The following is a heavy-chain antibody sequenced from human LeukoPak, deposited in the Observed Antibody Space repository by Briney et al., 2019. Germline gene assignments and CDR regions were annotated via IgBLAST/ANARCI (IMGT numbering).Heavy chain of an antibody. D-gene: IGHD6-13*01. CDR2: INPNSGGT. J-gene: IGHJ6*03. CDR1: GYTFTGYY. CDR3: ARAGAAVLYYYYYYMDV. V-gene: IGHV1-2*02. Sequence: ASVKVSCKASGYTFTGYYMHWVRQAPGQGLEWMGWINPNSGGTNYAQKFQGRVTMTRDTSISTAYMELSRLRSDDTAVYYCARAGAAVLYYYYYYMDVWGKGTTVTVSS.